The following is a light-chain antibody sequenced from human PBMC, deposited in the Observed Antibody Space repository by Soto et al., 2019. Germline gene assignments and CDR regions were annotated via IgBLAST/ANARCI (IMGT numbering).Light chain of an antibody. Sequence: ETLLTYSPATLSVSPVERAALSCRASQSINSNLAWYQQRPGQAPRLLIYGASTRATGIPARFSGSGSGTEFTLTISSLQSEDFAVYYCQQYNNWPPVTFGGGTKVDI. J-gene: IGKJ4*01. CDR3: QQYNNWPPVT. V-gene: IGKV3-15*01. CDR1: QSINSN. CDR2: GAS.